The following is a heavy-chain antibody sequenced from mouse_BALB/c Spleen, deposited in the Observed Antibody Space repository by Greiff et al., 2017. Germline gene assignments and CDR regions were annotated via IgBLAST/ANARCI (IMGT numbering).Heavy chain of an antibody. CDR3: ARDTTVVEGYFDV. D-gene: IGHD1-1*01. Sequence: VQLQESGPGLVAPSQSLSITCTVSGFSLTGYGVNWVRQPPGKGLEWLGMIWGDGSTDYNSALKSRLSISKDNSKSQVFLKMNSLQTDDTARYYCARDTTVVEGYFDVWGAGTTVTVSS. CDR1: GFSLTGYG. CDR2: IWGDGST. V-gene: IGHV2-6-7*01. J-gene: IGHJ1*01.